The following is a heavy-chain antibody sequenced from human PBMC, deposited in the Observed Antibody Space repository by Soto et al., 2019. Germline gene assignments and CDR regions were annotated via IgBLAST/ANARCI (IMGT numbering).Heavy chain of an antibody. J-gene: IGHJ4*02. D-gene: IGHD3-9*01. CDR3: AKDGGLVINEYYFDY. CDR1: GFTFSSYA. V-gene: IGHV3-23*01. CDR2: ISGSGGST. Sequence: GGSLRLSCAASGFTFSSYAMSWVRQAPGKRLEWVSAISGSGGSTYYADSVKGRFTISRDNSKNTLYLQMNSLRAEDTAVYYCAKDGGLVINEYYFDYWGQGTLVTVSS.